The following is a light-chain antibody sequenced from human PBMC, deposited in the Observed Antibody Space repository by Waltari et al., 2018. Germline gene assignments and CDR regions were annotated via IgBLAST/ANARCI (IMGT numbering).Light chain of an antibody. Sequence: QSVLTPPPSASGAPGQTVAISCSGSASNIGSSVVTWYQQLPGTTPTLLIYSNDQRPSGVPGRFSGSKSATSASLAISGLQSEDEAHYYCAAWDDSINGPAFGGGTKLTVL. J-gene: IGLJ3*02. V-gene: IGLV1-44*01. CDR1: ASNIGSSV. CDR3: AAWDDSINGPA. CDR2: SND.